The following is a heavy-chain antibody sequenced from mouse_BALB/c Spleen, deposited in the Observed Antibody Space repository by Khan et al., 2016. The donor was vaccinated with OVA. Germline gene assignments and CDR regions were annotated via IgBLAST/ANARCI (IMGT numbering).Heavy chain of an antibody. V-gene: IGHV2-9*02. D-gene: IGHD2-1*01. CDR1: GFSLISYG. CDR3: ARNYGNYVEYFDV. CDR2: IWSGGST. Sequence: QVQLKESGPGLVAPSQSLSITCTVSGFSLISYGIHWVRQPPGKGLEWLGVIWSGGSTNYNSALMSRLSISKDNSKSQVFLKMNSRQIADTAMYYCARNYGNYVEYFDVWGAGTTVTVSS. J-gene: IGHJ1*01.